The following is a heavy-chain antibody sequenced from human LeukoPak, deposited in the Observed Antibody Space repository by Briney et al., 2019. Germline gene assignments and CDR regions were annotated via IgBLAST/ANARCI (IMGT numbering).Heavy chain of an antibody. J-gene: IGHJ6*02. CDR2: IWYDGSNK. V-gene: IGHV3-33*01. CDR1: GFTFSSYG. CDR3: ARDRSSITSYYYYGMDV. D-gene: IGHD1-20*01. Sequence: RRSLRLSCAASGFTFSSYGMHWVRQAPGKGLEWVAVIWYDGSNKYYADSVKGRFTISRDNSKNTLYLQMNSLRAEDTAVYYCARDRSSITSYYYYGMDVWGQGTAVTVSS.